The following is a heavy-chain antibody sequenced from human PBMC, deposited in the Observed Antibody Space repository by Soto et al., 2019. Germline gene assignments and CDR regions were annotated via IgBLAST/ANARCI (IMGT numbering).Heavy chain of an antibody. J-gene: IGHJ5*02. CDR2: FDPEDGET. CDR1: GDTFSTYT. D-gene: IGHD3-10*01. Sequence: ASVKVSCKASGDTFSTYTITWVRQAPGQGLEWMGGFDPEDGETIYAQKFQGRVTMTEDTSTDTAYMELSSLRSEDTAVYYCVRVVRGVITNWFDPWGQGTLVTVSS. V-gene: IGHV1-24*01. CDR3: VRVVRGVITNWFDP.